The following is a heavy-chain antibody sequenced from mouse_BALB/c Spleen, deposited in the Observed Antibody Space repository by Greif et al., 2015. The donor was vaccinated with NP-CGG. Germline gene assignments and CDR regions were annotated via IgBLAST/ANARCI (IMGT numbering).Heavy chain of an antibody. D-gene: IGHD2-1*01. Sequence: EVKLVESGGGLVKPGGSLKLSCAASGFTFSDYYMYWVRQTPEKRLEWDATISDGGSYTYYPDSVKGRFTISRDNAKNNLYLQMSSLKSEDTAMYYCARDGNYWYFDVWGAGTTVTVSS. CDR1: GFTFSDYY. V-gene: IGHV5-4*02. J-gene: IGHJ1*01. CDR3: ARDGNYWYFDV. CDR2: ISDGGSYT.